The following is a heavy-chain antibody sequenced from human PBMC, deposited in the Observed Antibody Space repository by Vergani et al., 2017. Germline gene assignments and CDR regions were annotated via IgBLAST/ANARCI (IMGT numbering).Heavy chain of an antibody. CDR1: GFTFSDYY. J-gene: IGHJ6*02. Sequence: QVQLVESGGGLVKPGGSLRLSCAASGFTFSDYYMSWLRQAPGKGLEWVSYISSSGSTIYYADSVKGRFTISRDNAKNSLYMQMNSLRAEDTAVYYCARKHISNYYDSSGYYYMVYYYGMDVWGQGTTVTVSS. CDR2: ISSSGSTI. V-gene: IGHV3-11*01. D-gene: IGHD3-22*01. CDR3: ARKHISNYYDSSGYYYMVYYYGMDV.